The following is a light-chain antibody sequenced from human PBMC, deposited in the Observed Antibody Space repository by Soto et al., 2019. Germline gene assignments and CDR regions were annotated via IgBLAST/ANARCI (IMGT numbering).Light chain of an antibody. Sequence: EIVTTHSPATLSVSPWEVVTLSCRASQSVSSNLAWYQQKPGQAPRLLIYGASSRATGIPDRFSGSGSGTDFTLTISSLQSEDFAVYYCQQYHIWPPWTSGHGTKVDIK. J-gene: IGKJ1*01. V-gene: IGKV3D-15*01. CDR2: GAS. CDR3: QQYHIWPPWT. CDR1: QSVSSN.